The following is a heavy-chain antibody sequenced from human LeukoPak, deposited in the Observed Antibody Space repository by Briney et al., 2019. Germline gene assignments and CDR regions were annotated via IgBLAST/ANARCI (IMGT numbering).Heavy chain of an antibody. V-gene: IGHV3-7*01. CDR2: IKQDGSEK. J-gene: IGHJ4*02. CDR3: AKDDYDFGDIVATVRVPAPDY. D-gene: IGHD5-12*01. CDR1: GFTFSSYW. Sequence: TGGSLRLSCAASGFTFSSYWMSWVRQAPGKGLEWVANIKQDGSEKYYVDSVKGRFTISRDNAKNSLYLQMNSLRAEDTAVYYCAKDDYDFGDIVATVRVPAPDYWGQGTLVTVSS.